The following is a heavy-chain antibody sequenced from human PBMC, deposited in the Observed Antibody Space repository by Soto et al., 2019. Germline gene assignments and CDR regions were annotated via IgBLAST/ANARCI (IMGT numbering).Heavy chain of an antibody. CDR3: ARDTGRRPSNFDY. Sequence: QVQLVESGGGVVQPGRSLRLSCAASGFTFSSYAMHWVRQAPGKGLEWVAVISYDGSNKYYADSVKGRSTISRDNSKNTLYLQMNSLRAEDTAVYYCARDTGRRPSNFDYWGQGTLVTVSS. CDR2: ISYDGSNK. V-gene: IGHV3-30-3*01. CDR1: GFTFSSYA. J-gene: IGHJ4*02. D-gene: IGHD4-17*01.